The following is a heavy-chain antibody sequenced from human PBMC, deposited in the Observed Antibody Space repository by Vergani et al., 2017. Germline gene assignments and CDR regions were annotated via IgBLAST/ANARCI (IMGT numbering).Heavy chain of an antibody. J-gene: IGHJ4*02. CDR2: IYYSGST. Sequence: QVQLQESGPGLVKPSETLSLTCTVSGGSISSYYWSWIRQPPGKGLEWIGYIYYSGSTYYNPSLKSRVTISVDTSKNQFSLKLSSVTAADTAVYYCAIRRGYWGQGTLVTVSS. CDR3: AIRRGY. CDR1: GGSISSYY. V-gene: IGHV4-59*12.